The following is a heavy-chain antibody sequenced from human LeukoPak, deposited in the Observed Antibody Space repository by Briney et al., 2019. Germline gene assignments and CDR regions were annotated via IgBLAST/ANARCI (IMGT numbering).Heavy chain of an antibody. V-gene: IGHV6-1*01. Sequence: SQTLSLTCAISGDSVSSNSAAWIWIRQSPSRGLEWLGRTFYRSKWYNDYAVSVKSRITINPDTSKNQFSLHLNSVTPEDTAVYYCARGGYSSSRHAFDIWGQGTMVTASS. J-gene: IGHJ3*02. CDR2: TFYRSKWYN. CDR3: ARGGYSSSRHAFDI. CDR1: GDSVSSNSAA. D-gene: IGHD6-13*01.